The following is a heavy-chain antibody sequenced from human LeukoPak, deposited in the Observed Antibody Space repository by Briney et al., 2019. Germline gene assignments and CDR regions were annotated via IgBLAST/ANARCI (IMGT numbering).Heavy chain of an antibody. D-gene: IGHD6-19*01. V-gene: IGHV4-4*07. Sequence: PSETLSLTCTVSGGSISSYYWNWIRQPAGKGLEWIGRIYTSGSTNYNPSLKSRVTMSVDTSKNQFSLKLSSVTAADTAVYYCASQGIAVAGTPPYNWFDPWGQGTLVTVSS. CDR3: ASQGIAVAGTPPYNWFDP. J-gene: IGHJ5*02. CDR1: GGSISSYY. CDR2: IYTSGST.